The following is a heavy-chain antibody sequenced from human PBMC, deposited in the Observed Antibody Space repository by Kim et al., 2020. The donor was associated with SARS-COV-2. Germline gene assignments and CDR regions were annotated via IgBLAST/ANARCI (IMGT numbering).Heavy chain of an antibody. CDR3: ARDASKNGYNYWYFDL. V-gene: IGHV3-30*01. J-gene: IGHJ2*01. Sequence: DSVKGRFTISRDNSNNTLYLQMNDLRPEDTAVYYCARDASKNGYNYWYFDLWGRGTLVTVSS. D-gene: IGHD1-1*01.